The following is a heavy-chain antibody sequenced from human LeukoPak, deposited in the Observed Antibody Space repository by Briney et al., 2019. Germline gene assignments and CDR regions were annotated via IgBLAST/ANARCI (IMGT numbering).Heavy chain of an antibody. D-gene: IGHD3-10*02. CDR1: GFTFSSYS. CDR2: ISSSSSTI. Sequence: QTGGSLRLSRAASGFTFSSYSMNWVRQAPGKGLEWVSYISSSSSTIYYADSVKGRFTISRDNAKNTLYLQMNSLRAEDTAVYYCAELGITMIGGVWGKGTTVTISS. CDR3: AELGITMIGGV. V-gene: IGHV3-48*04. J-gene: IGHJ6*04.